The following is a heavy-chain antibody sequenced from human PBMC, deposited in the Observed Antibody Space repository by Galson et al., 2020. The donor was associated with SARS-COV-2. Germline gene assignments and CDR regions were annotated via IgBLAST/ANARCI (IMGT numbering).Heavy chain of an antibody. J-gene: IGHJ6*02. CDR3: ARDVSAMQLVQAHYYYYGMDV. CDR2: ISYDGSNK. D-gene: IGHD6-6*01. CDR1: GFTFSSYA. Sequence: GGSLRLSCAASGFTFSSYAMHWVRQAPGKGLEWVAVISYDGSNKYYADSVKGRFTISRDNSKNTLYLQMNSLRAEDTAVYYCARDVSAMQLVQAHYYYYGMDVWGQGTTVTVSS. V-gene: IGHV3-30*04.